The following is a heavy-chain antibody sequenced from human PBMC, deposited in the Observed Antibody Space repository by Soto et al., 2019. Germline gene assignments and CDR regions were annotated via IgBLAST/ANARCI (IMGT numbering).Heavy chain of an antibody. V-gene: IGHV3-21*01. D-gene: IGHD3-10*01. Sequence: VGSLSLSCAASGFTFSSYSMNWVRQAPGKGLEWVSSISSSSSYIYYADSVKGRFTISRDNAKNSLYLQMNSLRAEDTAVYYCASPPMVRGATWGQGTLVTVSS. CDR2: ISSSSSYI. J-gene: IGHJ4*02. CDR3: ASPPMVRGAT. CDR1: GFTFSSYS.